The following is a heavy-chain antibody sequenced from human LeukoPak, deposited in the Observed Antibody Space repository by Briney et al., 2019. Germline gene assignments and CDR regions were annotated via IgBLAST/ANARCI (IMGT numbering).Heavy chain of an antibody. CDR1: GFTFNSYS. Sequence: PGGSLRLSFAASGFTFNSYSMNWVRQAPGKGLEWVSYISSGSSTKYYADSVKGRFTISRDNAKNSLYLQMSSLRAEDTAVYFCSGDPGDYWGQGTLVTVSS. J-gene: IGHJ4*02. CDR3: SGDPGDY. CDR2: ISSGSSTK. D-gene: IGHD3-10*01. V-gene: IGHV3-48*04.